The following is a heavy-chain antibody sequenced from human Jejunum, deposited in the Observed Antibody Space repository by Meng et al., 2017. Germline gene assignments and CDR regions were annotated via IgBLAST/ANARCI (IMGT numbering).Heavy chain of an antibody. CDR2: IYYNGNT. CDR1: GGSTSPYY. Sequence: SETLSLTCTVSGGSTSPYYWTWIRQPPGKGLEWIGFIYYNGNTNYNPSLKNRVTMSVDTSKNQFSLRLSSVTAADTAVYYCARYFGGTGGTCHLDYWGQGDMVTVSS. D-gene: IGHD2-8*02. V-gene: IGHV4-59*12. J-gene: IGHJ4*02. CDR3: ARYFGGTGGTCHLDY.